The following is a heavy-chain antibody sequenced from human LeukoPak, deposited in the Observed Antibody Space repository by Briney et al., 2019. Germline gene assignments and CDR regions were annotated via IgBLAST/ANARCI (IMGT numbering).Heavy chain of an antibody. CDR2: ISYDGSKI. Sequence: PGGSLRLSCAASGFTFRSYPMHWVRQAPGKGLEWVASISYDGSKIYYVDSVKGRFTISRDNSKNTLYLQMNSLRAEDTAVYYCAKDAGFPGYSYGYFILLEYFDLWGRGTLVTVSS. D-gene: IGHD5-18*01. J-gene: IGHJ2*01. CDR3: AKDAGFPGYSYGYFILLEYFDL. CDR1: GFTFRSYP. V-gene: IGHV3-30*07.